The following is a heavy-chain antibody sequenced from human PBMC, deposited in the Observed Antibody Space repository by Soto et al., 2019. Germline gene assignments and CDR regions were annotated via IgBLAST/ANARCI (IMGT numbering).Heavy chain of an antibody. Sequence: QVQLQESGPGLVKPSETLSPTCTVSGGSISSYYWSWIRQRPGKGLEWIGYIYYSGSTNYNPSLNSLLIISVDTSKNQFSLKLSSVTAADTAVYYCAGEASGPKHPQFDPWGQGTLVTVSS. CDR1: GGSISSYY. CDR2: IYYSGST. V-gene: IGHV4-59*01. J-gene: IGHJ5*02. CDR3: AGEASGPKHPQFDP.